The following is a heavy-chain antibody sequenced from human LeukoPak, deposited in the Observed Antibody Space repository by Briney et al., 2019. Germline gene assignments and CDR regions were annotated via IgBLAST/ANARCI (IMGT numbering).Heavy chain of an antibody. D-gene: IGHD6-13*01. CDR2: ISSSGTSI. V-gene: IGHV3-48*03. Sequence: GGSLRLSCAASGFTFSSYEMNWVRQAPGKGLEWVSYISSSGTSIYYADSVKGRFTISRDNAKNSLYLQMNSLRADDTAVYYCARAKYSSRWSLDYWGQGALVTVSS. CDR1: GFTFSSYE. CDR3: ARAKYSSRWSLDY. J-gene: IGHJ4*02.